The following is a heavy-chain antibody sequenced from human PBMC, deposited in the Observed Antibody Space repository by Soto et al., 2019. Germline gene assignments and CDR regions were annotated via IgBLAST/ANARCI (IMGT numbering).Heavy chain of an antibody. CDR2: TRNKVYSYTT. J-gene: IGHJ4*02. D-gene: IGHD1-20*01. Sequence: EVQLVESGGGLVQPGGSLRLSCAASGFSFSDHYMDWVRQAPGKGLEWVGRTRNKVYSYTTVYAASLRGRFTISRGVSGDALYLQTGSLRTDDTAVYYCVTSIPSINRSGFDSWGQGTLVTVSS. CDR3: VTSIPSINRSGFDS. V-gene: IGHV3-72*01. CDR1: GFSFSDHY.